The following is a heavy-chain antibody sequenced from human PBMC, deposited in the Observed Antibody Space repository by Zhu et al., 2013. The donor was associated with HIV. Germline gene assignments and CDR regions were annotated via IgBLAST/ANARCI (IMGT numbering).Heavy chain of an antibody. CDR1: GYTFTSYG. Sequence: QVQLVQSGAEVKKPGASVKVSCKASGYTFTSYGISWVRQAPGQGLEWMGWISAYNGNTNYAQKLQGRVTMTTDTSTSTAYMELRSLRSDDTAVYYXARVQWRXGTNSDFDSWGQGTLVTVSS. V-gene: IGHV1-18*01. J-gene: IGHJ4*02. CDR3: ARVQWRXGTNSDFDS. D-gene: IGHD6-19*01. CDR2: ISAYNGNT.